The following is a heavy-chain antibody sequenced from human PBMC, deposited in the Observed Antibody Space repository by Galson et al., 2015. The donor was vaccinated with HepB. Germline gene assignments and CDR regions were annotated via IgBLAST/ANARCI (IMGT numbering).Heavy chain of an antibody. CDR2: IWYDGSNK. CDR1: GFTFSRYG. Sequence: SLRLSCAASGFTFSRYGLYWVRQAPGKGLEWVAVIWYDGSNKYYADSVRGRFTISKDNSKNTLYLQMNSLRPEDTATYYCATSNPSVAIGEDWGQGTLVTVSS. V-gene: IGHV3-33*07. D-gene: IGHD5-12*01. J-gene: IGHJ4*02. CDR3: ATSNPSVAIGED.